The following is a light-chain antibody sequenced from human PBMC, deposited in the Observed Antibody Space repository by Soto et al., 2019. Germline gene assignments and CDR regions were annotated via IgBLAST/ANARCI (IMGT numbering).Light chain of an antibody. Sequence: AIQMTQSPSSLSASVGDRVTIACRATQDIREDLGWYQQKPGKAPKLLIYAASSLQSEVPSRFSGSGSGTNFTLTIIFLQPEDFGTRFWLQDHGFLRTFGGGTKVDVK. CDR1: QDIRED. V-gene: IGKV1-6*01. J-gene: IGKJ4*01. CDR3: LQDHGFLRT. CDR2: AAS.